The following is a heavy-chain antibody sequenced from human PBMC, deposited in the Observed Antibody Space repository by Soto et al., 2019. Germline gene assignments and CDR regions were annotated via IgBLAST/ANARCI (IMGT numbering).Heavy chain of an antibody. J-gene: IGHJ4*02. Sequence: QVQLPESGPGLVKPSQTLSLTCTVSGGSIISCCYYWSWIRQHPVKGLEWIGYIYYSGSTYYSPTRKSRVTITVDTSKNPSSTTLISVTAADTAVDYWATSSTSANYSDSWGQGTMVTVSS. CDR3: ATSSTSANYSDS. V-gene: IGHV4-31*03. D-gene: IGHD2-2*01. CDR2: IYYSGST. CDR1: GGSIISCCYY.